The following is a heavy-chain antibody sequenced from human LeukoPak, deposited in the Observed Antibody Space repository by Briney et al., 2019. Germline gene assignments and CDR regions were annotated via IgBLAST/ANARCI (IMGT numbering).Heavy chain of an antibody. J-gene: IGHJ6*03. CDR3: ARHPPMDV. CDR1: GGSISSYY. V-gene: IGHV4-4*09. CDR2: IYTSGST. Sequence: SETLSPTCTVSGGSISSYYWSWIRQPPGKGLEWIGYIYTSGSTNYNPSLKSRVTISVDTSKNQFSLKLSSVTAADTAVYYCARHPPMDVWGKETTVTVSS.